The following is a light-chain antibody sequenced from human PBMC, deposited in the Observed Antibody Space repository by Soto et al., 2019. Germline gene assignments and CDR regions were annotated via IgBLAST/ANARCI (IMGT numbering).Light chain of an antibody. CDR2: DAS. J-gene: IGKJ4*01. CDR3: QQRSNLPPVT. CDR1: QSVSSY. V-gene: IGKV3-11*01. Sequence: IVLTQSPATLSLSPGERATLSCRASQSVSSYLAWYQQKPGQAPRILIYDASNRAPGIPARFSGSGTWTNFNLTISSLEPEDFAIYYCQQRSNLPPVTFGGGTKEEIK.